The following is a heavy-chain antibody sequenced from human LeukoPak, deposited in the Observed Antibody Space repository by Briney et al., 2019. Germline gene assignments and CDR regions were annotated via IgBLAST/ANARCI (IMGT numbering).Heavy chain of an antibody. CDR1: GGTFSSYA. CDR3: ASPXYXYVXGSYRRSFDY. V-gene: IGHV1-69*04. Sequence: GASVKVSCKASGGTFSSYAISWVRRAPGQGLEWMGRIIPILGIANYAQKFQGRVTITADKSTSTAYMELSSLRSEDTAVYYCASPXYXYVXGSYRRSFDYWGQGTLVTVSS. D-gene: IGHD3-16*02. J-gene: IGHJ4*02. CDR2: IIPILGIA.